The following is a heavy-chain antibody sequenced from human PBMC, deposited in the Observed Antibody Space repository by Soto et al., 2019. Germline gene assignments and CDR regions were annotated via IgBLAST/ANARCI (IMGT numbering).Heavy chain of an antibody. D-gene: IGHD6-13*01. V-gene: IGHV3-23*01. CDR2: ISGSGGST. CDR3: AKDDGGPYSSSWYFDY. Sequence: PGGSLRLSCAASGFTFSSYAMSWVRQAPGKGLEWVSAISGSGGSTYYADSVKGRFTISRDNSKNTLYLQMNSLRAEDTAVYYCAKDDGGPYSSSWYFDYWGQGTLVTVSS. CDR1: GFTFSSYA. J-gene: IGHJ4*02.